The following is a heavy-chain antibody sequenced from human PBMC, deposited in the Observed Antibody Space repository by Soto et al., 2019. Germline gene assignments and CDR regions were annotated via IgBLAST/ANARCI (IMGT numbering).Heavy chain of an antibody. CDR2: FDPEDGET. D-gene: IGHD6-13*01. J-gene: IGHJ4*02. Sequence: ASVKVSCKVSGYTLTELSMHWVRQAPGKGLEWMGGFDPEDGETIYAQKLQGRVTMTTDTSTSTAYMELRSLRSDDTAVYYCARVIAAAVDFDYWGQGTLVTVYS. V-gene: IGHV1-24*01. CDR3: ARVIAAAVDFDY. CDR1: GYTLTELS.